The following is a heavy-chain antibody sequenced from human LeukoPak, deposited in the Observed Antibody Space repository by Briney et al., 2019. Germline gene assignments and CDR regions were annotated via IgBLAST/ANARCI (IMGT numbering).Heavy chain of an antibody. CDR2: ISSSSYI. CDR1: GFTFSSYS. V-gene: IGHV3-21*01. CDR3: AREIKYYYDSSGYLRFDY. Sequence: GGSLRLSCAASGFTFSSYSMNWVRQAPGKGLEWVSSISSSSYIYYADSVTGRFTISRDNAKNSLYLQMNSLRAEDTAVYYCAREIKYYYDSSGYLRFDYWGQGTLVTVSS. D-gene: IGHD3-22*01. J-gene: IGHJ4*02.